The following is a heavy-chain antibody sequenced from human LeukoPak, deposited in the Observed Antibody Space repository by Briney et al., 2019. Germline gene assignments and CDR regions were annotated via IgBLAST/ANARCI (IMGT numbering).Heavy chain of an antibody. Sequence: SETLSLTCAVYGGSFSGYYWSWIRQPPGKGLEWIGYIYYSGSTNYNPSLKSRVTISVDTSKNQFSLKLSSVTAADTAVYYCARGNRGYSYGSYYYYYYMDVWGRGTTVTISS. V-gene: IGHV4-59*01. CDR2: IYYSGST. D-gene: IGHD5-18*01. J-gene: IGHJ6*03. CDR1: GGSFSGYY. CDR3: ARGNRGYSYGSYYYYYYMDV.